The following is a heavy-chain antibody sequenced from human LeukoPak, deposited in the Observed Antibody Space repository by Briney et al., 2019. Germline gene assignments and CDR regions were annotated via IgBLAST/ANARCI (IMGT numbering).Heavy chain of an antibody. CDR3: AKERTVTTALDY. D-gene: IGHD4-17*01. CDR1: GFTFSSYG. CDR2: ISYDGSNK. J-gene: IGHJ4*02. Sequence: GGSLRLSCAASGFTFSSYGMHWVRQAPGKGLEWEAVISYDGSNKYYADSVKGRFTISRDNSKNTLYLQMNSLRAEDTAVYYCAKERTVTTALDYWGQGTLVTVSS. V-gene: IGHV3-30*18.